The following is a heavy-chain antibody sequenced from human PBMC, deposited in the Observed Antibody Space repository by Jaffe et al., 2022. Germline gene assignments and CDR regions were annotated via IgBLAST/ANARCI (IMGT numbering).Heavy chain of an antibody. CDR2: INPSGGST. Sequence: QVQLVQSGAEVKKPGASVKVSCKASGYTFTSYYMHWVRQAPGQGLEWMGIINPSGGSTSYAQKFQGRVTMTRDTSTSTVYMELSSLRSEDTAVYYCATQRYCSGGSCYSLMITFGGVIDTWGQGTLVTVSS. J-gene: IGHJ4*02. D-gene: IGHD2-15*01. V-gene: IGHV1-46*03. CDR3: ATQRYCSGGSCYSLMITFGGVIDT. CDR1: GYTFTSYY.